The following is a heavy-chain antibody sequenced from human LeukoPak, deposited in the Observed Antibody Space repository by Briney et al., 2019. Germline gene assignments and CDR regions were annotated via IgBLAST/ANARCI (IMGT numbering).Heavy chain of an antibody. J-gene: IGHJ6*02. CDR3: ARLRYYAVDV. CDR1: GFTFNTFD. CDR2: ISSGSSSR. Sequence: GGSLRLSCAASGFTFNTFDMTWVRQAPGKGLEGVSYISSGSSSRYYADSVKGRFTISRDNAKNSLYLQMNSLRAEDTDVYFCARLRYYAVDVWGQGTTVIVSS. V-gene: IGHV3-48*01.